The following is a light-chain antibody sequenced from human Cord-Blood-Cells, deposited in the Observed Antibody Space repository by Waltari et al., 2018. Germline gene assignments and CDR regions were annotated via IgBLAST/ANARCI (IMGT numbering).Light chain of an antibody. CDR1: QSVSSSY. V-gene: IGKV3-20*01. J-gene: IGKJ1*01. CDR3: QQYGSSPRT. Sequence: ENVLTQSPGTLSLSPWERATLSCRASQSVSSSYLAWYQQKPGQAPRLLIYGASSRATGIPDRFSGSGSGTDFTLTISRLEPEDFAVYYCQQYGSSPRTFGQGTKVEI. CDR2: GAS.